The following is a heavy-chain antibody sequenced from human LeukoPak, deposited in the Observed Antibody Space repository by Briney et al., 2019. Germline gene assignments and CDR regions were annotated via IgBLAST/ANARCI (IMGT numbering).Heavy chain of an antibody. CDR3: ARIRSMVRAFDY. Sequence: GGSLRLSCAASGFSFSSFWLSWVRQAPGKGLEWLANINQDGSQRYYVDSVKGRFTISRDNARNSVYLEMNSLRAEDRAVYYCARIRSMVRAFDYWGQGTLVTVSS. CDR2: INQDGSQR. D-gene: IGHD3-10*01. CDR1: GFSFSSFW. V-gene: IGHV3-7*01. J-gene: IGHJ4*02.